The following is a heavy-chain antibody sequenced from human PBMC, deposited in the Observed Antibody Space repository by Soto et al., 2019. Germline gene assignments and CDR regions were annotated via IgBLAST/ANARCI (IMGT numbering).Heavy chain of an antibody. Sequence: ASVKVSCKASGGTFSSYAISWVRQAPGQGLEWMGGIIPIFGTANYAQKFQGRVTITADKSTSTAYMELSSLRSEDTVVYYCARDPYSSSSYYYYYGMDVWGQGTTVTVSS. CDR2: IIPIFGTA. D-gene: IGHD6-6*01. V-gene: IGHV1-69*06. CDR3: ARDPYSSSSYYYYYGMDV. CDR1: GGTFSSYA. J-gene: IGHJ6*02.